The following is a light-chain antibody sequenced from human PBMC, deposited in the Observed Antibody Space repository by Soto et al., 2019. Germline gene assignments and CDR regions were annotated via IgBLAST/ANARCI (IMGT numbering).Light chain of an antibody. CDR2: GNS. CDR1: SSNIGAGYD. V-gene: IGLV1-40*01. J-gene: IGLJ1*01. Sequence: QSVLTQPPSVSGAPGQRVTISCTGSSSNIGAGYDVHWYQQLPGTAPKLLIYGNSNRPSGVPDRFSGSKFGTSASLAITGLQAEDEADYYCQSYDSSLSVLYVFGTWTKLTVL. CDR3: QSYDSSLSVLYV.